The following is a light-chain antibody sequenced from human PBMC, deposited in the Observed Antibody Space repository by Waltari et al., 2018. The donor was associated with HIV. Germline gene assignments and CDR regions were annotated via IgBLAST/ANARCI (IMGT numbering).Light chain of an antibody. J-gene: IGLJ2*01. V-gene: IGLV1-47*01. CDR3: VAWDDSLRGVV. CDR2: RNN. CDR1: TSNIGSNA. Sequence: SVLTQPPSASGTPGQRVTISCSGSTSNIGSNAVSWYQHLPGAAPKLLIHRNNHRPSGVPDRFSGSTSGTSASLAISGLRSEDEADYYCVAWDDSLRGVVFGGGTKVAAL.